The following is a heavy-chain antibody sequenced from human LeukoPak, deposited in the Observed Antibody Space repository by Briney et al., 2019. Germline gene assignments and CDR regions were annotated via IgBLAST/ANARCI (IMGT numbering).Heavy chain of an antibody. D-gene: IGHD6-6*01. Sequence: PSETLSLTCAVYGGSFSGYYWSWIRQPPGKGLEWIGEINHSGSTNYNPSLKSRVTISVDTSKNQFSLKLSSVTAADTAVYYCARMYSSSSKTHYYYYMDVWGKGTTVTVSS. CDR2: INHSGST. CDR3: ARMYSSSSKTHYYYYMDV. J-gene: IGHJ6*03. CDR1: GGSFSGYY. V-gene: IGHV4-34*01.